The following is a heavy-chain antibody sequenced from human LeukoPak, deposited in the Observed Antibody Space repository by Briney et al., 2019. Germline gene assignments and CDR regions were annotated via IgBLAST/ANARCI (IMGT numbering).Heavy chain of an antibody. Sequence: GGSLRLSCAASGFTFSSYGMSWVRQAPGKGLEWVSGISWNSGSIGYADSVKGRFTISRDNAKNSLYLQMNSLRAEDTALYYCAKATTWIQLWSPFDPWGQGTLVTVSS. CDR2: ISWNSGSI. CDR3: AKATTWIQLWSPFDP. J-gene: IGHJ5*02. D-gene: IGHD5-18*01. CDR1: GFTFSSYG. V-gene: IGHV3-9*01.